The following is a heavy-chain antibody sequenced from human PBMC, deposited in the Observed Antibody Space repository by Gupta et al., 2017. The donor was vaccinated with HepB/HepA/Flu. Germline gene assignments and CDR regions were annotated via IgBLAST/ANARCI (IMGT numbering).Heavy chain of an antibody. CDR2: INSDGRDT. CDR3: ARESLPVDNSPGY. J-gene: IGHJ4*02. D-gene: IGHD5-12*01. Sequence: EVQLVESGGGLVQPGGSLRLSCVGSRFIIRSSWMHWVRQAPGKGLVWVSGINSDGRDTRYADSVKGRFTISRDNAENTIYLEMNSLTTEDTALYYCARESLPVDNSPGYWGQGTLVTVSS. V-gene: IGHV3-74*01. CDR1: RFIIRSSW.